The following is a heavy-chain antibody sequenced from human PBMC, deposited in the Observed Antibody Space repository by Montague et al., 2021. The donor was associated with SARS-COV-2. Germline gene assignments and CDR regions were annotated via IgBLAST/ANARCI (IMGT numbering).Heavy chain of an antibody. CDR2: IYYSGTT. CDR1: GASISSHY. D-gene: IGHD6-19*01. V-gene: IGHV4-59*11. Sequence: SETLSLTCSVSGASISSHYWSWIRQSPGKGLEWIGYIYYSGTTIYNPSLESRVTISVDTSSNVFSLELRSVTAADTAIYYCARYEAVADAFDIWGQGTVVTVS. J-gene: IGHJ3*02. CDR3: ARYEAVADAFDI.